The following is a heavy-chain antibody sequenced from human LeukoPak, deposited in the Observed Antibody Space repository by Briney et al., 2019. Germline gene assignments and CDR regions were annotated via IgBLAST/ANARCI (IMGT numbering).Heavy chain of an antibody. V-gene: IGHV3-48*03. J-gene: IGHJ4*02. CDR1: GFTFSSYE. D-gene: IGHD4-17*01. Sequence: GGSLRLSCAASGFTFSSYEVNWVRQAPGKGLEWVSYISSSGSTIYYTDSVKGRFTISRDNAKNSLYLQMNSLRAEDTAVYYCARDPYYGDYVVWGQGTLVTVSS. CDR3: ARDPYYGDYVV. CDR2: ISSSGSTI.